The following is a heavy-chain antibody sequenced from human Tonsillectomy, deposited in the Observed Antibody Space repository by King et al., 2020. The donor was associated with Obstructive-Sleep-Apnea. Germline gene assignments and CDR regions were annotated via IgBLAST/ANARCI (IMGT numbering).Heavy chain of an antibody. D-gene: IGHD3-10*01. CDR2: ISWNSGSI. J-gene: IGHJ4*02. CDR3: AKDSGSTMVRASGFDY. Sequence: VQLVESGGGLVQPGRSLRLSCAASGFTFDDYAMHWVRQAPGKGLEWVSGISWNSGSIGYADSVKGQFTISRDNAKNSLYLQMNSLRAEDTALYYCAKDSGSTMVRASGFDYWGQGTLVTVSS. V-gene: IGHV3-9*01. CDR1: GFTFDDYA.